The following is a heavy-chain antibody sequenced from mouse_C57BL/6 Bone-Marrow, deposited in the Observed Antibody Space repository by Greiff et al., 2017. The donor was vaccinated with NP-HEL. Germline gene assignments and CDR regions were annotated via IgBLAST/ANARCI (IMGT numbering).Heavy chain of an antibody. J-gene: IGHJ1*03. CDR2: IYPRSGNT. V-gene: IGHV1-81*01. Sequence: VQLQQSGAELARPGASVKLSCKASGYTFTSYGISWVKQRPGQGLEWIGEIYPRSGNTYYNEKFKGKATLTADKSSSTAYMELRSLTSEDSAVYFCAREGIYYGSSYRYFEVWGTGTTVTVAS. CDR1: GYTFTSYG. CDR3: AREGIYYGSSYRYFEV. D-gene: IGHD1-1*01.